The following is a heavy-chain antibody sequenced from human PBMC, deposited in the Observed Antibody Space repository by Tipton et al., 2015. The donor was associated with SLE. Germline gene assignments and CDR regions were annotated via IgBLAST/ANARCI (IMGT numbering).Heavy chain of an antibody. D-gene: IGHD4-17*01. CDR2: ISGSGGST. Sequence: SLRLSCAASGFTFSSYAMSWVRQAPGKGLEWVSAISGSGGSTYYAYSVKGRFTISRDNAKNSLYLQMNSLRAEDTAVYYCATRGYGVGYWGQGTLVTVSS. CDR3: ATRGYGVGY. V-gene: IGHV3-23*01. CDR1: GFTFSSYA. J-gene: IGHJ4*02.